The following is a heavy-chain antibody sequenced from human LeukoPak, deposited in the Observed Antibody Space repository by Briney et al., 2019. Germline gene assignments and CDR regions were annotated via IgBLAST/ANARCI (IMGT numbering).Heavy chain of an antibody. CDR2: IRQDGSEK. CDR3: AGEVAATGFDY. Sequence: GGSLRLSCAASGFTCSNYWMSWVRQAPGKGLEWVANIRQDGSEKYYVDSVKGRFTISRDNAKNSLFLQMNSLRAEDTAVYYCAGEVAATGFDYWGQGTLVTVSS. CDR1: GFTCSNYW. V-gene: IGHV3-7*03. D-gene: IGHD6-19*01. J-gene: IGHJ4*02.